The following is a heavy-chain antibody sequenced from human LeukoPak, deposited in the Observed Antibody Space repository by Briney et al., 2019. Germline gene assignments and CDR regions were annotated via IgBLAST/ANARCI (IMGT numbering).Heavy chain of an antibody. CDR2: INPNSGGT. CDR1: GYTFTGYY. V-gene: IGHV1-2*06. CDR3: ARDRSGYSYGEPLDH. D-gene: IGHD5-18*01. J-gene: IGHJ4*02. Sequence: ASVKVSCKASGYTFTGYYMHWVRQAPGQGLEWLGRINPNSGGTNDAQNSQGRVTMTRDTAMDTAYMEVSRLRGDDTAVYYCARDRSGYSYGEPLDHWGQGTLVIVSS.